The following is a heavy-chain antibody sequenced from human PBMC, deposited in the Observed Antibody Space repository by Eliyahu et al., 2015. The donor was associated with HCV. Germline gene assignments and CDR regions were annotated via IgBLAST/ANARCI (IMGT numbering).Heavy chain of an antibody. CDR2: IYDSERS. V-gene: IGHV4-39*01. Sequence: QLQLQESGPGLLKPSETLSLTCTVSGASIPSGSHYWGWLRQPPGKGPQWIGSIYDSERSYFNPSLKSRVTMSVDTSKNQFSLKLSSVTAADTAVYYCASRPLYSSGYFDSWGLETLVTVSS. CDR3: ASRPLYSSGYFDS. J-gene: IGHJ4*02. D-gene: IGHD6-19*01. CDR1: GASIPSGSHY.